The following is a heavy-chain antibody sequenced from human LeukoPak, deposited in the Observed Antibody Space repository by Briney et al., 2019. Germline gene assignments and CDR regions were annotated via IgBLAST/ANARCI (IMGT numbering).Heavy chain of an antibody. CDR1: GGSISSSSYY. CDR2: IYYSGST. J-gene: IGHJ6*03. D-gene: IGHD3-10*01. Sequence: SETLSLTCTVSGGSISSSSYYWGWIRQPPGKGLEWIGSIYYSGSTYYNPSLKSRVTISVDTSKNQFSLKLSSVTAADTAVYYCARVRAGYYYYSMDVWGKGTTVTVSS. CDR3: ARVRAGYYYYSMDV. V-gene: IGHV4-39*01.